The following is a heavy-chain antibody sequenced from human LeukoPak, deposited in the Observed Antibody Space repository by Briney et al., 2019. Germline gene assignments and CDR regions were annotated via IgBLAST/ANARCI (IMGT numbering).Heavy chain of an antibody. V-gene: IGHV4-4*07. CDR3: ARVPVVPAAIHYYYYYYMDV. J-gene: IGHJ6*03. CDR2: IYTSGST. CDR1: GGSISSYY. Sequence: SETLSLTCTVSGGSISSYYWSWIRQPAGKGLEWIGRIYTSGSTNYNPSLKSRVTISVDTSKNQFSLKLSSVTAADTAVYYCARVPVVPAAIHYYYYYYMDVWGKGTTVTVSS. D-gene: IGHD2-2*02.